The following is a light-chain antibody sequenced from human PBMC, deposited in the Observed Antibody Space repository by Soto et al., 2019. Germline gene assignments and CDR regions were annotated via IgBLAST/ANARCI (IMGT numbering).Light chain of an antibody. J-gene: IGKJ2*03. CDR1: QSISNY. Sequence: DIQMTQSPSSMSASVGDRVTITCRASQSISNYLNWYQQKPGEAPQLLIYAASKMQSWVPARFSGSGSGIDFTLTISNLQHEDVATCYCHHSYSTPRFGQGTMLEIK. CDR2: AAS. CDR3: HHSYSTPR. V-gene: IGKV1-39*01.